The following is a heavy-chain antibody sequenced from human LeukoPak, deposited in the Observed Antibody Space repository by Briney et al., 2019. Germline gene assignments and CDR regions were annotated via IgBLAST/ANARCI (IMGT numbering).Heavy chain of an antibody. Sequence: ASVKVSCKASGYTFTGYYMHWVRQAPGQGLEWMGWINPNSGGTNYAQKFQGRVTMTRDTSISTAYMELSRLRSDDTAVYYCARGPYYYDSSGYYYVGYFDYWGQGTLVTVS. CDR1: GYTFTGYY. D-gene: IGHD3-22*01. V-gene: IGHV1-2*02. CDR3: ARGPYYYDSSGYYYVGYFDY. J-gene: IGHJ4*02. CDR2: INPNSGGT.